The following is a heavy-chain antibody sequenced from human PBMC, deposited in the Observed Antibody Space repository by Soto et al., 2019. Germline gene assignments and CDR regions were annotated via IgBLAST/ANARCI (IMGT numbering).Heavy chain of an antibody. CDR2: ISSSGSYI. D-gene: IGHD3-10*01. CDR3: ASIPGGPPLRYFDY. J-gene: IGHJ4*02. CDR1: GFTFSSHS. Sequence: PGGSLRLSCAASGFTFSSHSMNWVRQAPGKGLEWVSSISSSGSYIYYADSLNGRFAISRDNAKNSLYLQMNSLRAEDTAVYYCASIPGGPPLRYFDYWGQGILVTVSS. V-gene: IGHV3-21*01.